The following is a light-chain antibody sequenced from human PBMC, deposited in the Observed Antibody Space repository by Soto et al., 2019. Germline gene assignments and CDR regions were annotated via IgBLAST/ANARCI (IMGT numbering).Light chain of an antibody. CDR1: QSVSSSY. CDR3: QQYGSSPLWT. Sequence: ERVWTQFPGTLSLSPSEPATLSCRATQSVSSSYLAWYQQKPGQAPRLLIYGASSRATGIPDRFGGSGSGTDFTLTISRLEPEDFAVYYCQQYGSSPLWTFGQGTKV. V-gene: IGKV3-20*01. CDR2: GAS. J-gene: IGKJ1*01.